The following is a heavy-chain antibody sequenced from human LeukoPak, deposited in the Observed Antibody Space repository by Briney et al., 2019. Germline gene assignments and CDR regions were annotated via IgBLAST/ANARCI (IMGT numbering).Heavy chain of an antibody. Sequence: SETLSLTCTVSGGSISSYYWSWIRQPPGKGLEWIGYIYYSGSTNYNPSLKSRVTISVDTSKNQFSLKLSSVTAADTAVYYCARVTVFVDSSGYLDYWGQGTLVTVSS. CDR3: ARVTVFVDSSGYLDY. CDR1: GGSISSYY. J-gene: IGHJ4*02. V-gene: IGHV4-59*01. CDR2: IYYSGST. D-gene: IGHD3-22*01.